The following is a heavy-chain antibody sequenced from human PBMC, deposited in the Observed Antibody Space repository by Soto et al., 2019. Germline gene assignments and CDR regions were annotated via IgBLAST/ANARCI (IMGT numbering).Heavy chain of an antibody. J-gene: IGHJ4*02. D-gene: IGHD5-18*01. CDR2: SRNKANSYTT. V-gene: IGHV3-72*01. CDR1: GFTFSDYY. CDR3: TRSSRDGYNDY. Sequence: EVQLVESGGGLVQPGGSLRVSCAVSGFTFSDYYMDWVRQAPGKGLEWVGRSRNKANSYTTEYAASVKGRFIISRDDSKNSLHLQMNSLKTEDTAVYYCTRSSRDGYNDYWGQGTLVTVSS.